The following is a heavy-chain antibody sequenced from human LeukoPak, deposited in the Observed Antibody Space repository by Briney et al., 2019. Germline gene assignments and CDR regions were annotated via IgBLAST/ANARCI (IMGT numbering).Heavy chain of an antibody. D-gene: IGHD3-22*01. CDR3: AKEPTMIVVVTLFDY. CDR2: ISYDGSNK. CDR1: GFTFSNYG. Sequence: PGGSLRLSCAASGFTFSNYGMHWVRQAPGKGLEWVAVISYDGSNKYYADSVKGRFTISRDNSKNTLYLQMNSLRVEDTAVYYCAKEPTMIVVVTLFDYWGQGTLVTVSS. V-gene: IGHV3-30*18. J-gene: IGHJ4*02.